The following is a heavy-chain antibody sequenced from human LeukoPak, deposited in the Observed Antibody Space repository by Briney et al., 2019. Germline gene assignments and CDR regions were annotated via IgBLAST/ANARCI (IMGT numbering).Heavy chain of an antibody. CDR2: IYYSGFT. CDR1: GGSISSSTYY. D-gene: IGHD6-19*01. V-gene: IGHV4-39*01. CDR3: ARRLARGYFDY. J-gene: IGHJ4*02. Sequence: SETLSLTCTVSGGSISSSTYYWGSIRQPPGKGPEWIGSIYYSGFTYYHPSLKSGVTISVDTSKNQFSLKLSSVTAADTAVYFCARRLARGYFDYWGQGTLVTVSS.